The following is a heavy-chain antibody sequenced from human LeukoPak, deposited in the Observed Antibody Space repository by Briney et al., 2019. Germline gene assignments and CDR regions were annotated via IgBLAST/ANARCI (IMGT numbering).Heavy chain of an antibody. CDR1: GFTFSSNA. CDR3: AKPNYGGNEGSAFDI. D-gene: IGHD4-23*01. J-gene: IGHJ3*02. Sequence: GGSLRLSCAASGFTFSSNAMSWVRQAPGKGLEWVSAISGSGGSTYYADSVKGRFTISRDNSKNTLYLQMNSLRAEDTAVYYSAKPNYGGNEGSAFDIWGQGTMVTVSS. CDR2: ISGSGGST. V-gene: IGHV3-23*01.